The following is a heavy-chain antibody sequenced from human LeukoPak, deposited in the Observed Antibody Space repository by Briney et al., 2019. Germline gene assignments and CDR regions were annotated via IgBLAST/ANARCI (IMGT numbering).Heavy chain of an antibody. V-gene: IGHV3-30*03. CDR2: ISYDGSNK. D-gene: IGHD2-2*01. CDR1: GFTFSSYG. CDR3: ARGDCSSTSCYAVVGDYHNWFDP. Sequence: PGRSLRLSCAASGFTFSSYGMHWVRQAPGKGLEWVAVISYDGSNKYYADSVKGRFTISRDNSKNTLYLQMNSLRAEDTAVYYCARGDCSSTSCYAVVGDYHNWFDPWGQGTLVAVSS. J-gene: IGHJ5*02.